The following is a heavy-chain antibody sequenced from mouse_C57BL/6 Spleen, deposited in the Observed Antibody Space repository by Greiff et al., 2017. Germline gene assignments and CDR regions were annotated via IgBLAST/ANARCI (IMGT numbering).Heavy chain of an antibody. CDR1: GFTFSSYT. D-gene: IGHD2-1*01. J-gene: IGHJ3*01. CDR2: ISGGGGNT. Sequence: EVKLVESGGGLVKPGGSLKLSCAASGFTFSSYTMSWVRQTPEKRLEWVATISGGGGNTYYPDSGKGRFTISRDKAKNTLYLQMSSLRSEDTALYYCARHGGGNFAWFAYWGQGTLVTVSA. CDR3: ARHGGGNFAWFAY. V-gene: IGHV5-9*01.